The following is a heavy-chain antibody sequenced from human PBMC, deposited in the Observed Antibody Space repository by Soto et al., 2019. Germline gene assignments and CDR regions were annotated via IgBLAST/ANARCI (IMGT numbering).Heavy chain of an antibody. CDR3: ASLDVDTTLAFDY. D-gene: IGHD5-18*01. CDR2: IYHSGST. J-gene: IGHJ4*02. CDR1: GGSIRSGGYS. V-gene: IGHV4-30-2*01. Sequence: PSETLSLTCTVSGGSIRSGGYSWSWIRQPPGKGLEWIGYIYHSGSTYYNPSLKSRVTISVDRSKNQFSLQLSSVTAADTAVYYCASLDVDTTLAFDYWGQGTLVTVSS.